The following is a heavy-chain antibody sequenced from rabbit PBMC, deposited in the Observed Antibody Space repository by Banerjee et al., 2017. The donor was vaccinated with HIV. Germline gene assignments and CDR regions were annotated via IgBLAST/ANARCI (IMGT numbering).Heavy chain of an antibody. D-gene: IGHD4-2*01. CDR2: IDPVFGDT. CDR1: GFSFSSYG. J-gene: IGHJ4*01. CDR3: VRWDAGVIGWNFDL. V-gene: IGHV1S47*01. Sequence: EESGGGLVQPEGSLTLTCTASGFSFSSYGVSWVRQAPGKGLEWIGYIDPVFGDTDYASWVNGRFTISSHNAQNTLYLQLNSLTAADTATYFCVRWDAGVIGWNFDLWGPGTLVTVS.